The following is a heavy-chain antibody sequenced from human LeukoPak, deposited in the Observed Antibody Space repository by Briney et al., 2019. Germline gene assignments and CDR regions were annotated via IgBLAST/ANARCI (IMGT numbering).Heavy chain of an antibody. CDR1: GGSTSSYY. V-gene: IGHV4-59*01. CDR2: IYYSGST. J-gene: IGHJ6*03. CDR3: ARGNCSGGSCYPDYYYMDV. Sequence: SETLSLTCSVSGGSTSSYYWSWIRQPPGKGLEWIGYIYYSGSTNYNPSLKSRVTISVDTSKNQFSLKLSSVTAADTAVYYCARGNCSGGSCYPDYYYMDVWGKGTTVTASS. D-gene: IGHD2-15*01.